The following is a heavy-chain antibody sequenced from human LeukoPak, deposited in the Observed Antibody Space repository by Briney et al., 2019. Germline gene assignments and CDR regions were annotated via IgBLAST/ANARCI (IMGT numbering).Heavy chain of an antibody. Sequence: GGSLRLSCAASGFTFTGSYLHWVRQAPGKGLEWVGLITSKPNSYTTVYAGSVRGRLTISRDDSKNTAYLQMNSLKAEDTAVYYCTRQECSGGSCSYVDYWGQGTLVTVSS. CDR1: GFTFTGSY. V-gene: IGHV3-73*01. CDR2: ITSKPNSYTT. CDR3: TRQECSGGSCSYVDY. J-gene: IGHJ4*02. D-gene: IGHD2-15*01.